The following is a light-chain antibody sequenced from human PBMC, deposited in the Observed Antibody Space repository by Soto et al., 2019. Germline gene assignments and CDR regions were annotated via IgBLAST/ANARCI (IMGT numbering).Light chain of an antibody. CDR2: GAS. Sequence: EIVMTQSPATLSMSPGERATLSCRASQSISSNLAWYQQKHGQAPRLLIYGASTRATGIPARFSGSGSGTDFTLIISSLQSEDFAIYYCQQYNNWPPLYTFGQGTKLENK. V-gene: IGKV3-15*01. CDR3: QQYNNWPPLYT. CDR1: QSISSN. J-gene: IGKJ2*01.